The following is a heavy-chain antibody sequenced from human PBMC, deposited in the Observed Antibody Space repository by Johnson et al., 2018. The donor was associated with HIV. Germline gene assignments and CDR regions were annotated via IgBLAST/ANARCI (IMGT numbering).Heavy chain of an antibody. V-gene: IGHV3-23*04. CDR1: GFTFRSYA. J-gene: IGHJ3*02. Sequence: VQLVESGGGLVKPGGSLRLSCAPSGFTFRSYAMSWVRQAPGKGLEWVSAISGSGGSTYYADSVQGRFTISRDNSKSTLYLQMNSLRAEDTAVYYCARVRSGRENVFDIWGQGTMVTVSS. CDR2: ISGSGGST. CDR3: ARVRSGRENVFDI. D-gene: IGHD1-26*01.